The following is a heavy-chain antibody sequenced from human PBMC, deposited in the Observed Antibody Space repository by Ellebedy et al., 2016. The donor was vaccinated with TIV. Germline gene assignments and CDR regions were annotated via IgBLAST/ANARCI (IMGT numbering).Heavy chain of an antibody. J-gene: IGHJ4*02. V-gene: IGHV3-74*03. CDR2: ITTDGE. CDR3: ASGYSGGWYGIDQ. Sequence: GESLKISCESSGFTFSSYWMHWVRQAPGKGLVWVSRITTDGEMYADSVQGRFTISRDNAKNSMYLQMNSLRDEDTAVYYCASGYSGGWYGIDQWGQGTLATVSS. D-gene: IGHD6-19*01. CDR1: GFTFSSYW.